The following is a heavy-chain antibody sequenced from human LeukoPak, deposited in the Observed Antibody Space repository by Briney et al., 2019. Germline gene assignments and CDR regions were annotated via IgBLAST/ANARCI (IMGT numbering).Heavy chain of an antibody. V-gene: IGHV4-59*01. CDR1: GGSISSYY. D-gene: IGHD5-24*01. J-gene: IGHJ4*02. CDR3: ARDTGDGYNFEY. CDR2: IYYSGST. Sequence: PSETLSLTCTVSGGSISSYYWSWIRQPPGKGLEWIGYIYYSGSTNYNPSLKSRVTISVDTSKNQFSLKLSSVTAADTAVYYYARDTGDGYNFEYWGQGTLVTVSS.